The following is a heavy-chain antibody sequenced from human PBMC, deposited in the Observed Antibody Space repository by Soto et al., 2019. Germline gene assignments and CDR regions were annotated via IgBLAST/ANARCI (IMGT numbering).Heavy chain of an antibody. J-gene: IGHJ6*02. CDR1: GYTFTSYG. CDR2: ISAYNGNT. Sequence: ASVKVSCKASGYTFTSYGISWVRQAPGQGLEWMGWISAYNGNTDYAQKLQGRVTMTTDTSTSTAYMELRSLRSDDTAVYYCARDQVGGFGELNYYYYYGMDVWGQGTTVTVSS. CDR3: ARDQVGGFGELNYYYYYGMDV. V-gene: IGHV1-18*01. D-gene: IGHD3-10*01.